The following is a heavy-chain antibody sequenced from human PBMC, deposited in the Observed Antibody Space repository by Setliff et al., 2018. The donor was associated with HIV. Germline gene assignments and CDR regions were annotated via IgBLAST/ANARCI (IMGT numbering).Heavy chain of an antibody. J-gene: IGHJ4*02. CDR2: IHHSGSS. CDR3: ARSGSSSPYYFDY. CDR1: GGSISSYY. V-gene: IGHV4-59*08. D-gene: IGHD6-6*01. Sequence: PSETLSLTCTVSGGSISSYYWSWIRQPPGKGLEWIGYIHHSGSSDYTPSLRSRVTMSVDTSKNQFSLKLTSVTAADTAVYYCARSGSSSPYYFDYWGQGTLVTVSS.